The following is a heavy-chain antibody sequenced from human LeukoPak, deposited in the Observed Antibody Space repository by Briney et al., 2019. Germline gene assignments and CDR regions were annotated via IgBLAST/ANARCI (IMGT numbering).Heavy chain of an antibody. D-gene: IGHD6-13*01. CDR2: IIPILGIA. CDR3: ARAPYSSSWYAPYNWFDP. J-gene: IGHJ5*02. V-gene: IGHV1-69*04. CDR1: GGTFSSYA. Sequence: SVKVSCKASGGTFSSYAISWVRQAPGQGLEWMGRIIPILGIANYAQKFQGRVTITRDTSASTAYMELSSLRSEDTAVYYCARAPYSSSWYAPYNWFDPWGQGTLVTVSS.